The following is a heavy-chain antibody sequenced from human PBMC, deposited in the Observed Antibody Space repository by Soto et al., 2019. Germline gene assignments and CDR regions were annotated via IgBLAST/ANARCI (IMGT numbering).Heavy chain of an antibody. D-gene: IGHD3-3*01. V-gene: IGHV3-30-3*01. CDR2: ISYDGSNK. Sequence: QVQLVESGGGVVQPGRSLRLSCAASGFTFSSYAMHWVRQAPGKGLEWVAVISYDGSNKYYADSVKGRFTISRDNSKNTLYLPMNSLRAEDTAVYYCARGPPLTYYDFWSDVLGAYFDYWGQGTLVTVSS. J-gene: IGHJ4*02. CDR1: GFTFSSYA. CDR3: ARGPPLTYYDFWSDVLGAYFDY.